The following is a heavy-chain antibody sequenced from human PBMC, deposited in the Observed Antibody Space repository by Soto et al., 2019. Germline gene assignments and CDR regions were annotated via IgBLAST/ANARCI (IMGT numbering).Heavy chain of an antibody. CDR3: ARDDSGFSGSHYIDYFNY. J-gene: IGHJ4*02. V-gene: IGHV1-3*01. CDR1: GYTFTTYS. CDR2: INAGNGNT. Sequence: GASVKVSCKASGYTFTTYSMHWVRQAPGQRLEWMGCINAGNGNTEYSQKFQGRVTFTRDTSAGTVYMQLSSLTSEDTAVYYCARDDSGFSGSHYIDYFNYWGQGALVTV. D-gene: IGHD1-26*01.